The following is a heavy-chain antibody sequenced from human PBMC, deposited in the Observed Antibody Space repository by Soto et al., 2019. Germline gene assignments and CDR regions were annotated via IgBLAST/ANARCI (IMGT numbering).Heavy chain of an antibody. Sequence: GGSLRLSCAASGFTFSDHYMDWVRQAPGKGLEWVGRIRNKANSYATEYAASVKGRFTISRDDSKNSLYLQMNSLRTEDTAVYYCARVPVVAGADAPRGWFDPWGQGTMGTSPQ. D-gene: IGHD2-2*01. CDR1: GFTFSDHY. CDR3: ARVPVVAGADAPRGWFDP. CDR2: IRNKANSYAT. J-gene: IGHJ5*02. V-gene: IGHV3-72*01.